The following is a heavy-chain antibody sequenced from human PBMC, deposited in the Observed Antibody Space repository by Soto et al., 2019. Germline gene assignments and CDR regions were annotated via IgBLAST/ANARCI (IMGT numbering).Heavy chain of an antibody. CDR1: GFTFSCYE. Sequence: GGSLRLSCAASGFTFSCYEMNWVRQAPGKGLEWVSYISSSGSTIYYADSVKGRFTISRDNAKNSLYLQMNSLRAEDTAVYYCARGGSGWSHYYYYGMDVWGQGTTVTVSS. J-gene: IGHJ6*02. V-gene: IGHV3-48*03. D-gene: IGHD6-19*01. CDR3: ARGGSGWSHYYYYGMDV. CDR2: ISSSGSTI.